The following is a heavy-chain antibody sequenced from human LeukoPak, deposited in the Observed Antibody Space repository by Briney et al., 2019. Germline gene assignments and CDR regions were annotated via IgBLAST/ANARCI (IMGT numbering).Heavy chain of an antibody. D-gene: IGHD5-24*01. CDR2: IIPILGIA. CDR3: ARLAAFRDGYSSSWFDP. CDR1: GGTFSSYA. V-gene: IGHV1-69*04. Sequence: GASVKVSCKASGGTFSSYAISWVRQAPGQGLEWMGRIIPILGIANYAQKFQGRVTITADKSTSTAYMELSSLRSEDTAVYYCARLAAFRDGYSSSWFDPWGQGTLVTVSS. J-gene: IGHJ5*02.